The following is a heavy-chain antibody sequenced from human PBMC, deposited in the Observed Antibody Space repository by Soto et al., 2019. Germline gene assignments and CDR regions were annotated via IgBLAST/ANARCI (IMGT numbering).Heavy chain of an antibody. CDR3: SRGILV. CDR1: GGSINSGGYC. CDR2: ISYGGST. J-gene: IGHJ4*02. V-gene: IGHV4-31*03. D-gene: IGHD5-18*01. Sequence: QVQLQESGPGLVKPSQTLSLTCTVSGGSINSGGYCWSWIRQHPGKGLDWIGCISYGGSTSYNPSLKSRVTISVDTSKNQFSLKLTSVTAATTAVYYCSRGILVWGQGALITVSS.